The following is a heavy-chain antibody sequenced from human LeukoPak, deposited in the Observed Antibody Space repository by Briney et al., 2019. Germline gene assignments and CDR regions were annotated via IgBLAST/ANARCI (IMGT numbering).Heavy chain of an antibody. CDR1: GFTFSSYS. CDR2: ISSSSSYI. J-gene: IGHJ4*02. D-gene: IGHD7-27*01. Sequence: PGVSLRLSCAASGFTFSSYSMNWVRQAPGKGLEWVSSISSSSSYIYYADSVKGRFTISRDNAKNSLYLQMNSLRAEDTAVYYCARDRLGMDPYFDYWGQGTLVTVSS. V-gene: IGHV3-21*01. CDR3: ARDRLGMDPYFDY.